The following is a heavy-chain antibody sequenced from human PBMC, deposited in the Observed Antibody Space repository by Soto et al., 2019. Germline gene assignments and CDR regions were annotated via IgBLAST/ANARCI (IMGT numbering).Heavy chain of an antibody. CDR2: ISSDENHK. V-gene: IGHV3-30*09. CDR3: ARWEQPLFDY. CDR1: GFSVSAYT. D-gene: IGHD1-1*01. J-gene: IGHJ4*02. Sequence: QVQLVESGGGVVQPGRSLRLSCAASGFSVSAYTVHWVRQAPGKGLEWVAVISSDENHKYYTDSVKGRFAISRDTSTNTVFLQMSSLGPEDTAVYYCARWEQPLFDYWGQGTLVTVSS.